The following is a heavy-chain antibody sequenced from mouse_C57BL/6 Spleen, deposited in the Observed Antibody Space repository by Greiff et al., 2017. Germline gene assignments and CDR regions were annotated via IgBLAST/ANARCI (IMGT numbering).Heavy chain of an antibody. Sequence: EVKVVESGGGLVQPGGSLSLSCAASGFTFTDYYMSWVRQPPGKALEWLGFIRNKANGYTTEYSASVKGRFTISRDNSQSILYLQMNALRAEDSATYYCARSSSGYLYAMDYWGQGTSVTVSS. CDR2: IRNKANGYTT. J-gene: IGHJ4*01. D-gene: IGHD3-2*02. CDR3: ARSSSGYLYAMDY. V-gene: IGHV7-3*01. CDR1: GFTFTDYY.